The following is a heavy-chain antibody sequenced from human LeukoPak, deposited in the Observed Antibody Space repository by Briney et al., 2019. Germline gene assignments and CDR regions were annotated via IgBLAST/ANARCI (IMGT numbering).Heavy chain of an antibody. V-gene: IGHV5-51*01. Sequence: GESLQISCKASGYSFTSYWIGGVRQMPGKGLEWMGIIDPSDSETRYTPSFQGQVTISVDKSLTTAYLQWNSLKASDTAMYYCARQTAMGRSGDYWGQGTLVTVSS. CDR1: GYSFTSYW. J-gene: IGHJ4*02. D-gene: IGHD5-18*01. CDR2: IDPSDSET. CDR3: ARQTAMGRSGDY.